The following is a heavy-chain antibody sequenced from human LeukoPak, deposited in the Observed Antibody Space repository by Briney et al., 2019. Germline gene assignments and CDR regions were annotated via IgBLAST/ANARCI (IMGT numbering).Heavy chain of an antibody. CDR2: INPSGGST. Sequence: ASVKVSCKASGYTFTSYYMHWVRQAPGQGLEWMGIINPSGGSTSYAQKFQGRVTMTRDTSTSTVYMELSSLRSEDTAVYYCARGGEDRVVVVPAAMGDYWGQGTLVTVSS. J-gene: IGHJ4*02. CDR1: GYTFTSYY. D-gene: IGHD2-2*01. V-gene: IGHV1-46*01. CDR3: ARGGEDRVVVVPAAMGDY.